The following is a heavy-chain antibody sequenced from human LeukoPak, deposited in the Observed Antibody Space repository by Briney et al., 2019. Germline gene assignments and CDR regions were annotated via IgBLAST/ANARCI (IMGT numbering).Heavy chain of an antibody. D-gene: IGHD3-22*01. V-gene: IGHV3-23*01. J-gene: IGHJ6*02. Sequence: PGGSLRLSCAASGFTFSSYAMSWVRQAPGKGLEWVSAISGSGGSTYYADSVKGRFTISRDNSKNTLYLQMNSLRAEDTAVYYCARDPVVRGYYRTGYYYGMDVWGQGTTVTVSS. CDR3: ARDPVVRGYYRTGYYYGMDV. CDR2: ISGSGGST. CDR1: GFTFSSYA.